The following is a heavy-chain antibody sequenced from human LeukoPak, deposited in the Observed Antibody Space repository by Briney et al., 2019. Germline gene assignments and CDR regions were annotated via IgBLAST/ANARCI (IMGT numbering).Heavy chain of an antibody. D-gene: IGHD6-6*01. CDR3: AREVLAATYFDY. CDR1: GGSISSGGYY. CDR2: IYYSGST. V-gene: IGHV4-31*03. Sequence: TLSLTCTVSGGSISSGGYYWSWIRQHPGKCLEWIGYIYYSGSTYYNPSLKSRVTISVDTSKNQFSLKLSSVTAADTAVYYWAREVLAATYFDYWGQGTLVTVSS. J-gene: IGHJ4*02.